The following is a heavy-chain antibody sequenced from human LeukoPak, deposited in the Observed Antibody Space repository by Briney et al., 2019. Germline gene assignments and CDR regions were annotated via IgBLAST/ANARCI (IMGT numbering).Heavy chain of an antibody. CDR3: AKDIRYYYDSSGGDSYGMDV. CDR1: GFTFDDYA. V-gene: IGHV3-43D*03. J-gene: IGHJ6*02. Sequence: PGGSLRLSCAASGFTFDDYAMHWVRQAPGKGLEWVSLISWDGGSTYYADSVKGRFTISRDNSKNSLYLQMNSLRAEDTALYYCAKDIRYYYDSSGGDSYGMDVWGQGTTVTVSS. D-gene: IGHD3-22*01. CDR2: ISWDGGST.